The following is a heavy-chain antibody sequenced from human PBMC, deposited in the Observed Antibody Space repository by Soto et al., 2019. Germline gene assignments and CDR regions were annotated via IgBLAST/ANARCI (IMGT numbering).Heavy chain of an antibody. D-gene: IGHD6-13*01. J-gene: IGHJ5*02. Sequence: EVQLVESGGGLVQPGGSLRLPCAASGFTFSSYSINWVRQAPGKGLEGVSYISSSSSTIYYADSVKGRFTISRDNAKDSLYLQMNSLRDEHTAVYYCARTLGHSSSWYELNSFDLWGQGTLVTVSS. CDR3: ARTLGHSSSWYELNSFDL. CDR2: ISSSSSTI. V-gene: IGHV3-48*02. CDR1: GFTFSSYS.